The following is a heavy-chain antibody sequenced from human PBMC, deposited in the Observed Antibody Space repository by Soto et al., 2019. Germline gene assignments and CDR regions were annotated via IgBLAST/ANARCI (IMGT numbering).Heavy chain of an antibody. CDR2: IYHSGST. V-gene: IGHV4-30-2*01. D-gene: IGHD2-21*02. J-gene: IGHJ3*02. CDR3: ARLAYCGGDCYQTYAFDI. CDR1: GGSISSGGYS. Sequence: QLQLQESGSGLVKPSQTLSLTCAVSGGSISSGGYSWSWIRQPPGKGLEWIGYIYHSGSTYYNPSLKSRVTISVDRSKNQFSLKLSSVTAADTAVYYCARLAYCGGDCYQTYAFDIWGQGTMVTVSS.